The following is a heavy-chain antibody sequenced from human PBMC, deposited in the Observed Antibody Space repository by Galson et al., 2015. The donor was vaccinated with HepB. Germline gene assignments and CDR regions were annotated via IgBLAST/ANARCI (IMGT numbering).Heavy chain of an antibody. CDR1: GFSLSTSGMC. CDR2: IDWDGAK. J-gene: IGHJ4*02. CDR3: ARLTAAAATFDY. V-gene: IGHV2-70*11. Sequence: PALVKPTQTLTLTCTFSGFSLSTSGMCVSWFRQPPGKALEWLARIDWDGAKYYSSSLKTRLAISKDTSKNQVVLTMTNMDPVDTATYYCARLTAAAATFDYWGQGNLVTVSS. D-gene: IGHD6-13*01.